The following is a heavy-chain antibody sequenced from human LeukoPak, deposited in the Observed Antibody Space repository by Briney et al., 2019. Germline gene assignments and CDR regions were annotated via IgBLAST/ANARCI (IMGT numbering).Heavy chain of an antibody. J-gene: IGHJ6*02. Sequence: ASVKVSFKASGYTFTVYYMHWVRQAPGQGLEWMGRINPNSGGTNYAQKFQGRVTMTRDTSISTAYTELSRLRSDDTAVYYCAGGGLLGYYYGMDVWGQGTTVTVSS. CDR1: GYTFTVYY. D-gene: IGHD1-26*01. CDR2: INPNSGGT. CDR3: AGGGLLGYYYGMDV. V-gene: IGHV1-2*06.